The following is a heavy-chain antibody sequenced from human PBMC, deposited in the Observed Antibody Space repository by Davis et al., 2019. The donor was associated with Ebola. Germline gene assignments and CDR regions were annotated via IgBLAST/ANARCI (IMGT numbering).Heavy chain of an antibody. CDR2: ISRDGTIT. CDR3: ARAIDDRWLATYYFDH. CDR1: EFTFSGYW. J-gene: IGHJ4*02. Sequence: GESLKISCAASEFTFSGYWMHWVRQAPGKGLVWVSRISRDGTITGYADSVKGRFTISRDNAKNSLYLQMNSLRAEDTAVYYCARAIDDRWLATYYFDHWGRGTLVTVSS. D-gene: IGHD5-24*01. V-gene: IGHV3-74*01.